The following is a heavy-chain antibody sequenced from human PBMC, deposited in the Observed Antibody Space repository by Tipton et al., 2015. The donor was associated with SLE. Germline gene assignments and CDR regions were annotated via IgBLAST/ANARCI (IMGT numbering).Heavy chain of an antibody. J-gene: IGHJ6*02. CDR1: GGSISSYY. CDR2: IFYSGST. CDR3: ARDPGRYDFGPSGMDV. V-gene: IGHV4-59*01. Sequence: TLSLTCTVSGGSISSYYWSWIRQPPGKGLEWIGYIFYSGSTNYNPSLKSRVTISVDTSKNQFSLKLSSVTAADTAVYYCARDPGRYDFGPSGMDVWGQGTTVTVSS. D-gene: IGHD3-3*01.